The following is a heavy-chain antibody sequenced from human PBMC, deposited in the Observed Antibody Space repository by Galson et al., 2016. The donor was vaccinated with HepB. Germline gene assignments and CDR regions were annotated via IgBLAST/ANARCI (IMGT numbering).Heavy chain of an antibody. D-gene: IGHD2-15*01. CDR3: ARHVDYFYYMDV. CDR1: GYSFISYW. J-gene: IGHJ6*03. CDR2: IYPGDSEI. Sequence: QSGAEVKKPGESLRISCTASGYSFISYWVGWVRQRPGEGLEWMAMIYPGDSEIRYRPSFQDQVTISADVSTGTAYLQLSSLQASDTAIYYCARHVDYFYYMDVWGKGTPVTVSS. V-gene: IGHV5-51*01.